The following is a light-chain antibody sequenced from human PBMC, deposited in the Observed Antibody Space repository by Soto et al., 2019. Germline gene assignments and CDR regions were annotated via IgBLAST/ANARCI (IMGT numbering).Light chain of an antibody. V-gene: IGLV2-14*01. Sequence: QSALTQPASVSGSPGQSITISCTGTSSDVGSYNYVSWYQQHPGKAPKIKIYEVNNRPSGVSNRFSGSKSGNTASLTISGLQAEDEADYYCSSYTSSSTLVFGGGTKVTVL. J-gene: IGLJ2*01. CDR1: SSDVGSYNY. CDR3: SSYTSSSTLV. CDR2: EVN.